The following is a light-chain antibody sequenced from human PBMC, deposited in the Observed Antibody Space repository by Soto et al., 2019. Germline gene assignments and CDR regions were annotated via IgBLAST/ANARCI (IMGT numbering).Light chain of an antibody. V-gene: IGKV3-11*01. J-gene: IGKJ4*01. CDR1: QSVSIY. Sequence: EIVLPQSPATLSLSPVERSTLSCSSSQSVSIYLAWYQQKPGHAPRLLIYDASNRANGIPARFSGSGSGTDFTLTISSLEPEDFAVYYCQQRSMTFGGGAKVDI. CDR3: QQRSMT. CDR2: DAS.